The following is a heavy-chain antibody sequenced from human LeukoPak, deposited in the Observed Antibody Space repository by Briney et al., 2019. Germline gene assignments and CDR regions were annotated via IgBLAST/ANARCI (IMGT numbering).Heavy chain of an antibody. CDR1: GFTFDDYA. J-gene: IGHJ6*02. CDR3: ARDQVADYYGMDV. Sequence: GGSLRLSCAASGFTFDDYAMHWVRQAPGKGVEWGSGISWNSGSIGYVDSVKGRYTISRDNDKNSLYLQMNSLRAEDTAVYYCARDQVADYYGMDVWGQGTTVTVSS. CDR2: ISWNSGSI. V-gene: IGHV3-9*01.